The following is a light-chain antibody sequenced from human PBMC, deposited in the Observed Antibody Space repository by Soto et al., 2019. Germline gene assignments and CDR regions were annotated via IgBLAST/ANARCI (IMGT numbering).Light chain of an antibody. Sequence: EIVLAQSPATLSLSPGERATLSCRASQSVGNFLAWYQHKPGQAPRLLILNASTRVTGIPPRFSGSGSGTDFTLTISRLEPEDFAVYYCQQRRNWPLTFGGGTKVEIK. CDR3: QQRRNWPLT. CDR1: QSVGNF. CDR2: NAS. J-gene: IGKJ4*01. V-gene: IGKV3-11*01.